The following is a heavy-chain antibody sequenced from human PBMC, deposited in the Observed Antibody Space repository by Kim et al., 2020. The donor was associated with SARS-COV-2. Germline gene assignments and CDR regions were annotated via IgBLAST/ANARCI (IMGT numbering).Heavy chain of an antibody. V-gene: IGHV1-46*01. D-gene: IGHD3-22*01. CDR2: INPSGGST. J-gene: IGHJ1*01. CDR1: GYTFTSYY. CDR3: AREEPQDDSSGYPFQH. Sequence: ASVKVSCKASGYTFTSYYMHWVRQAPGQGLEWMGIINPSGGSTSYAQKFQGRVTMTRDTSTSTVYMELSSLRSEDTAVYYCAREEPQDDSSGYPFQHWGQDTLVTVSS.